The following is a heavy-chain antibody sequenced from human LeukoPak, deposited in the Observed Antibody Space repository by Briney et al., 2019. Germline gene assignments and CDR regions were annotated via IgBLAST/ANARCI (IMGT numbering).Heavy chain of an antibody. CDR3: ARASGGWGPPTLWFGEPFDY. D-gene: IGHD3-10*01. CDR2: INPNSGGT. J-gene: IGHJ4*02. CDR1: GYTFTGYY. V-gene: IGHV1-2*02. Sequence: GASVKVSCKASGYTFTGYYMHWVRQAPGQGLEWMGWINPNSGGTNYAQKFQGRVTMTRDTSISTAYMELSRLRSDDTAVYYCARASGGWGPPTLWFGEPFDYWGQGTLVTVSS.